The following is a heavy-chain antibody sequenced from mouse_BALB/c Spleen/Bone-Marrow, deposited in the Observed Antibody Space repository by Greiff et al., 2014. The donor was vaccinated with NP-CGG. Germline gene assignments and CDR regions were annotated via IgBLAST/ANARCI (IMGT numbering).Heavy chain of an antibody. CDR3: TGRGGWYFDV. J-gene: IGHJ1*01. Sequence: EVKLMESGGGLVQPGGSMKLSCVASGFTFSNYWMNWVRQSPEKGLEWVAEIRLKSNNYATHYAESVKGRFTISRDDSKSSVYLQMTNLRAEDTGIYYCTGRGGWYFDVWGAGTPVTVSS. V-gene: IGHV6-6*02. CDR1: GFTFSNYW. CDR2: IRLKSNNYAT.